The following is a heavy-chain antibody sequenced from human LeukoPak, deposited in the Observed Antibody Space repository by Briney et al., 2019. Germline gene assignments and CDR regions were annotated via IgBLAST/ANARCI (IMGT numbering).Heavy chain of an antibody. CDR2: ISAYNGNT. Sequence: ASVKVSCKASGYTFTSYGISWVRQAPGQGLEWMGWISAYNGNTNYAQKLQGRVTMTTDTSTSTAYMGLRSLRSDDTAVYYCARTASYYDLWSGYYGDWFDPWGQGTLVTVSS. J-gene: IGHJ5*02. CDR1: GYTFTSYG. CDR3: ARTASYYDLWSGYYGDWFDP. V-gene: IGHV1-18*01. D-gene: IGHD3-3*01.